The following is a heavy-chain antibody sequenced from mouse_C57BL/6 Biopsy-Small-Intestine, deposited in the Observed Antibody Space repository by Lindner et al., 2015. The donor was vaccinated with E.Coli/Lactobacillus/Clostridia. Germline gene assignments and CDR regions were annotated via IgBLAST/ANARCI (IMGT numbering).Heavy chain of an antibody. CDR2: IYPGDGDT. Sequence: QLQESGAELVEPGASVKISCKASGYAFSSYWMNWVKQRPGKGLEWIGQIYPGDGDTNYNGKFKGKATLTADKSSSTAYMQLSSLTSEDSAVYFCARHGNYYFYYAMDYWGQGTSVTVSS. D-gene: IGHD2-1*01. CDR3: ARHGNYYFYYAMDY. J-gene: IGHJ4*01. CDR1: GYAFSSYW. V-gene: IGHV1-80*01.